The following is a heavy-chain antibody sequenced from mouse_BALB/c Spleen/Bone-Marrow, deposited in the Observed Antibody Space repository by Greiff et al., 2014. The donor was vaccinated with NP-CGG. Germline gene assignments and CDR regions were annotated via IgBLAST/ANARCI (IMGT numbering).Heavy chain of an antibody. CDR1: GYTFTSYY. J-gene: IGHJ3*01. CDR3: TREGAY. CDR2: INHSNGYT. Sequence: VKLQESGAELVKPGASVKLSCKASGYTFTSYYMYWVKQRPGQGLEWIGEINHSNGYTNFNEKFKSKATLTVDKSSSTACMQLSSLTSEDSAVYYCTREGAYWGQGTLVTVSA. V-gene: IGHV1S81*02.